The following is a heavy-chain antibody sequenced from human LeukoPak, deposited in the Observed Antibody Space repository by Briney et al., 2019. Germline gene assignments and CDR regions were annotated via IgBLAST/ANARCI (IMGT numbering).Heavy chain of an antibody. Sequence: PGTSLRLSCEVAGFIFNHDALHWVRQAPHKGLEWVAVIWSDGTNRYYADSVKGRFSIFRDDSQKRVFLQMNSLRAEDTAVYYCVRHAQRGFDYSKPVQYWGQGALVTVSS. V-gene: IGHV3-33*01. CDR2: IWSDGTNR. CDR1: GFIFNHDA. D-gene: IGHD4-11*01. J-gene: IGHJ4*02. CDR3: VRHAQRGFDYSKPVQY.